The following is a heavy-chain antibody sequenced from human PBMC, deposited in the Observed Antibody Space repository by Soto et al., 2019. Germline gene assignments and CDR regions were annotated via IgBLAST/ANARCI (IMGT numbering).Heavy chain of an antibody. Sequence: QITLRESGPTLIKPTQTLTLTCTFSGFSLSTNGVGVGWIRQPPGKALDWLAIIYWDDDKSYSPSLKSRLTITKDATKNPVVLTKTNMDPVDTATYYCARRRLSGSSYFDYWGQGTVVTDSS. J-gene: IGHJ4*02. D-gene: IGHD1-26*01. CDR3: ARRRLSGSSYFDY. CDR1: GFSLSTNGVG. CDR2: IYWDDDK. V-gene: IGHV2-5*02.